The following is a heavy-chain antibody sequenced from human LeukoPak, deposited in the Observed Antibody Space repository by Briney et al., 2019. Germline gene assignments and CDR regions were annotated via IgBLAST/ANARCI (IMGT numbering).Heavy chain of an antibody. CDR1: GFAFNTYW. CDR2: INLDGNEV. Sequence: PGGSLRLSCAASGFAFNTYWMTWVRQAPGKGLEWVANINLDGNEVHYVDSLKDRFTISRDNARNSLHLQMSSLRAEDTAVYYCASGRHDFVHRGHGTLVTVSS. V-gene: IGHV3-7*01. D-gene: IGHD3-16*01. CDR3: ASGRHDFVH. J-gene: IGHJ4*01.